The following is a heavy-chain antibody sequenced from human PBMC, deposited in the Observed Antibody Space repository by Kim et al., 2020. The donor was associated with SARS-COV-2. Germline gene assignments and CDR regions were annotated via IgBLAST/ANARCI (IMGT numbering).Heavy chain of an antibody. D-gene: IGHD3-22*01. V-gene: IGHV4-4*07. CDR1: GGSISSYY. Sequence: SETLSLTCTVSGGSISSYYWSWIRQPAGRGLEWIGRIYTSGSTNYTPSLKSRVTMSVDTSKNQFSLRLSSVTAADTAVYYCAREGFHDSSGYWNEDYYYGMDVWGHGTTVTVSS. CDR3: AREGFHDSSGYWNEDYYYGMDV. J-gene: IGHJ6*02. CDR2: IYTSGST.